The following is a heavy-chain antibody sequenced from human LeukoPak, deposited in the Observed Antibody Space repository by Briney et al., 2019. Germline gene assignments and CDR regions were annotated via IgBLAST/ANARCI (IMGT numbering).Heavy chain of an antibody. V-gene: IGHV3-30*04. CDR1: GFTFSSYA. Sequence: PGRSLRLSCAASGFTFSSYAMHWVRQAPGKGLEWVAVISYDGSNKYYAGSVKGRFTISRDNSKNTLYLQMNSLRAEDTAVYYCARDSGYSYGLGYWGQGTLVTVSS. CDR3: ARDSGYSYGLGY. J-gene: IGHJ4*02. CDR2: ISYDGSNK. D-gene: IGHD5-18*01.